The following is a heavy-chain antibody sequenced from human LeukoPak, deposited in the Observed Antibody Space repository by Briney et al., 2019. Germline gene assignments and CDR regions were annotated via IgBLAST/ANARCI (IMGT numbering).Heavy chain of an antibody. Sequence: SETLSLTCTVSGGSINSYYGSWIRQPAGEALEWIGRFYTGGSTNYNPSLKSRVTMSVDTSKNQFSLKLSSVTAADTAVYYCARIYYDSSGYYPHFDYWGQGTLVTVSS. CDR3: ARIYYDSSGYYPHFDY. CDR1: GGSINSYY. D-gene: IGHD3-22*01. J-gene: IGHJ4*02. CDR2: FYTGGST. V-gene: IGHV4-4*07.